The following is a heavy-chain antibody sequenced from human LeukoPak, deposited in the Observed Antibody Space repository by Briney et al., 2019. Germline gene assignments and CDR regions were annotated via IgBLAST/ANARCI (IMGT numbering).Heavy chain of an antibody. CDR2: ISGSGGST. Sequence: GGSLRLSCAASGFTFSSYAMRWVRQAPGKGLEWVSAISGSGGSTYYADSVKGRFTISRDNSKNTLYLQMNSLRAEDTAVCYCAKGVGIAAAIRYFDYWGQGTLVTVAS. CDR3: AKGVGIAAAIRYFDY. V-gene: IGHV3-23*01. J-gene: IGHJ4*02. D-gene: IGHD6-13*01. CDR1: GFTFSSYA.